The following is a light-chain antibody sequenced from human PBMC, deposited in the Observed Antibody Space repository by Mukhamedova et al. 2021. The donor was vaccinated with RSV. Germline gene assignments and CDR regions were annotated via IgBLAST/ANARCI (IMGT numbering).Light chain of an antibody. CDR1: SVSRNY. J-gene: IGKJ4*01. CDR2: GAS. CDR3: QQYGSAPLT. V-gene: IGKV3-20*01. Sequence: SVSRNYLAWYQQNPGQAPRLLIYGASSRATGIPDRFSGSGSGTDFTLTISRLEPEDFVVYYCQQYGSAPLTFGGGTKVEI.